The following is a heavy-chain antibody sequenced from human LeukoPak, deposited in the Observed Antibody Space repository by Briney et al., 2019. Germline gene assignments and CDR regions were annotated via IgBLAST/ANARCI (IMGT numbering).Heavy chain of an antibody. Sequence: PGRSLRLSCAASGFTFDDYAMHWVRQAPGKGLEWVSGISWNSGSIGYADSVKGRFTISRDNAKNSLYLQMNSLRAEGTALYYCAKDHYYDSSGYYFGYAFDIWGQGTMVTVSS. J-gene: IGHJ3*02. CDR1: GFTFDDYA. D-gene: IGHD3-22*01. CDR2: ISWNSGSI. V-gene: IGHV3-9*01. CDR3: AKDHYYDSSGYYFGYAFDI.